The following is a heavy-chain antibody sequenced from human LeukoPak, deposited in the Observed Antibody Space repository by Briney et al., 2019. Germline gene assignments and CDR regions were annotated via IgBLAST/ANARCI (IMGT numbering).Heavy chain of an antibody. CDR1: GFTFSSYS. V-gene: IGHV3-21*01. D-gene: IGHD3-22*01. Sequence: GGSLRLSCAASGFTFSSYSMNWVRQAPGKGPEWVSSISSSSSYIYYADSVKGRFTTSRDNAKNSLYLQMNSLRAEDTAVYYCARDPLPYYYDSSGLDWGQGTLVTVSS. CDR3: ARDPLPYYYDSSGLD. CDR2: ISSSSSYI. J-gene: IGHJ4*02.